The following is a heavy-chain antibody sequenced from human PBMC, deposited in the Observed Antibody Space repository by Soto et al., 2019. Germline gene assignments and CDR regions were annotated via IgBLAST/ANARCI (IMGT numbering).Heavy chain of an antibody. CDR1: GGSISSGGYS. Sequence: PSETLSLTCAVSGGSISSGGYSWSWIRQPPGKGLEWIGSIYYSGSTYYNPSLKSRVTISVDTSKNQFSLKLSSVTAADTAVYYCARHDYSRIDYWGQGTLVTVSS. CDR2: IYYSGST. V-gene: IGHV4-30-2*03. CDR3: ARHDYSRIDY. D-gene: IGHD4-4*01. J-gene: IGHJ4*02.